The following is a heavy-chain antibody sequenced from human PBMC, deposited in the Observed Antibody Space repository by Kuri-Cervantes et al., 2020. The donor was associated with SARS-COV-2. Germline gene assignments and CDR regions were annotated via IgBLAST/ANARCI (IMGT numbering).Heavy chain of an antibody. CDR1: GFTFSSYA. D-gene: IGHD4-11*01. J-gene: IGHJ4*02. CDR2: ISYDGSNK. V-gene: IGHV3-30-3*01. CDR3: AKDLLGGLHPFDY. Sequence: LSLTCAASGFTFSSYAMHWVRQAPGKGLEWVAVISYDGSNKYYADSVKGRFTISRDNSKNTLYLQMNSLRAEDTAVYYCAKDLLGGLHPFDYWGQGTLVTVSS.